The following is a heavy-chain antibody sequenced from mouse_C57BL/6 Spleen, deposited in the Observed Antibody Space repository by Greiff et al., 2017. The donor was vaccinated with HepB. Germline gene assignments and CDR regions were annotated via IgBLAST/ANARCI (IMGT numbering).Heavy chain of an antibody. D-gene: IGHD3-3*01. CDR1: GFTFSDYY. Sequence: EVQLVESEGGLVQPGRSMKLSCTASGFTFSDYYMAWVRQVPEKGLEWVANINYDGSSTYYLDSLKSRFIISRDNAKNILYLQMSSLKSEDTATYYCARDRAHEGWYFDVWGTGTTVTVSS. CDR3: ARDRAHEGWYFDV. J-gene: IGHJ1*03. CDR2: INYDGSST. V-gene: IGHV5-16*01.